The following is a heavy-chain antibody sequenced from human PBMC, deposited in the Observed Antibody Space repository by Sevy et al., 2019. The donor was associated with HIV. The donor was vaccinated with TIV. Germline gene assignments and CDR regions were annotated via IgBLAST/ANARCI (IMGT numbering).Heavy chain of an antibody. CDR3: RRNGGALYNGFDP. V-gene: IGHV3-48*03. Sequence: GGSLRLSCPAYGFTFSSYDMNWVSQAPGKGLEWVSKIGSSGSSIYYGNSVKGRFTITRDNAKNSLNLQMNSLRAEYTAVYYCRRNGGALYNGFDPWGQGTLVTVSS. J-gene: IGHJ5*02. CDR2: IGSSGSSI. CDR1: GFTFSSYD. D-gene: IGHD1-20*01.